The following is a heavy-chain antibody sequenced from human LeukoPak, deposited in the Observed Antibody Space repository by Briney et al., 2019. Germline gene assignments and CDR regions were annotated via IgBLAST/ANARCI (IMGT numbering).Heavy chain of an antibody. V-gene: IGHV3-21*01. D-gene: IGHD1-26*01. CDR1: GFTFSSYS. J-gene: IGHJ4*02. Sequence: GGSLRLSCAASGFTFSSYSMNWVRQAPGKGLEWVSSISTSSSYIYYADSVKGRFTISRDNAKNSLYLQMNSLRAEDTAVYYCARDLLGWELHYFDYWGQGTLVTVSS. CDR3: ARDLLGWELHYFDY. CDR2: ISTSSSYI.